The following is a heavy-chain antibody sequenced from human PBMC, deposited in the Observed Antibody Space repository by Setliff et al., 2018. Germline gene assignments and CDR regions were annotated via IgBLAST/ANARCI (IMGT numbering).Heavy chain of an antibody. V-gene: IGHV4-61*02. CDR2: IHASGST. Sequence: SETLSLTCTVSGGSISSGDHYWSWIRQPAGKGLEWIGRIHASGSTNYNPSLKSRVTISVDTSKNQFSLKLSSVTAADTAVYYCARGTMTTVTTWGQGTTVTVSS. CDR1: GGSISSGDHY. J-gene: IGHJ6*02. D-gene: IGHD4-4*01. CDR3: ARGTMTTVTT.